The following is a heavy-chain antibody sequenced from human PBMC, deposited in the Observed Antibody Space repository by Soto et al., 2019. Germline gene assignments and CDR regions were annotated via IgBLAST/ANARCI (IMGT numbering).Heavy chain of an antibody. V-gene: IGHV1-3*01. CDR2: INAGNGNT. J-gene: IGHJ4*02. CDR1: GYTFTSYA. D-gene: IGHD3-9*01. Sequence: EASVKVSCKASGYTFTSYAMHWVRQAHGQRLEWMGWINAGNGNTKYSQKFQGRVTITRDTSASTAYMELSSLRSEDTAVYYCERNLMDYDILTGYYMPYYFDYWGQGTLVTVPQ. CDR3: ERNLMDYDILTGYYMPYYFDY.